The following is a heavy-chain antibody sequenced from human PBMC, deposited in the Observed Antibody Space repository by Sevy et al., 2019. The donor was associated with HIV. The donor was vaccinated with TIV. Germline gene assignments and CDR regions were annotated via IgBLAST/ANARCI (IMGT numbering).Heavy chain of an antibody. CDR3: ARGPNPPRLRYFDWPYFDY. D-gene: IGHD3-9*01. J-gene: IGHJ4*02. CDR2: ISSSSSYI. V-gene: IGHV3-21*01. Sequence: GGSLRLSCAASGFTFSSYSMNWVRQAPGKGLEWVSSISSSSSYIYYADSVKGRFTISRDKAKNSLYLQMNSLRAEDTAVYYCARGPNPPRLRYFDWPYFDYWGQGTLVTVSS. CDR1: GFTFSSYS.